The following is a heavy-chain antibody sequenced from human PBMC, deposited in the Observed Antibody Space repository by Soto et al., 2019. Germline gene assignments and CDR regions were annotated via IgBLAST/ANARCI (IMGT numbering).Heavy chain of an antibody. D-gene: IGHD2-8*02. Sequence: QVQLQQWGAGLLKPSETLSLTCAVYGGSFSDYYWSWIRQPPGKGLEWIGEIHHNGRVNYNPSLKIRVRISVDTSKSQSSLKLNSVTAADTAVYYCARGRGYCAGGDCLNWLDPWGQGTLVTVSS. V-gene: IGHV4-34*01. CDR1: GGSFSDYY. J-gene: IGHJ5*02. CDR3: ARGRGYCAGGDCLNWLDP. CDR2: IHHNGRV.